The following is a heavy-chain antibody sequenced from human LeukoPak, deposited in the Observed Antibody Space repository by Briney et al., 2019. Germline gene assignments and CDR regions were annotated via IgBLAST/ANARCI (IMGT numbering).Heavy chain of an antibody. CDR3: VRLGGATGQYFYH. V-gene: IGHV3-48*03. Sequence: PGGSLRLSCAASRFTSSSYEMNWVRQAPGKGLEWVSYISGSGIKHYADSVKGRFTISRDNAKNSLYLQMNSLRAEDTAVYHCVRLGGATGQYFYHWGQGTRVTVSS. CDR1: RFTSSSYE. J-gene: IGHJ1*01. D-gene: IGHD1-26*01. CDR2: ISGSGIK.